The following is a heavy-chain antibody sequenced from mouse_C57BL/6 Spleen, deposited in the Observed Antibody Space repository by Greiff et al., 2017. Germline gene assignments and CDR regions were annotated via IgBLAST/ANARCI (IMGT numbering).Heavy chain of an antibody. CDR1: GYTFTSYG. Sequence: QVQLKQSGAELARPGASVKLSCKASGYTFTSYGISWVKQRTGQGLEWIGEIYPRSGNTYYNEKFKGKATLTADKSSSTAYMELRSLTSEDSAVYFCARRAQGDYFDYWGQGTTLTVSS. D-gene: IGHD3-2*02. V-gene: IGHV1-81*01. CDR2: IYPRSGNT. CDR3: ARRAQGDYFDY. J-gene: IGHJ2*01.